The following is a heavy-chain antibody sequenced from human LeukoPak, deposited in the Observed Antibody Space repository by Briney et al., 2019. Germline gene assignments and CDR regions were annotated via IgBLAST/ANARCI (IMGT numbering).Heavy chain of an antibody. CDR3: ARTGRTDAFDI. CDR1: GFTFSTYT. J-gene: IGHJ3*02. D-gene: IGHD7-27*01. V-gene: IGHV3-21*01. Sequence: MTGGSLRLSCAASGFTFSTYTMNWVRQAPGKGLEWVSSISSSSSYIYYADSVKGRFTISRDNAKNSLYLQMNSLRAEDTAVYYCARTGRTDAFDIWGQGTMVTVSS. CDR2: ISSSSSYI.